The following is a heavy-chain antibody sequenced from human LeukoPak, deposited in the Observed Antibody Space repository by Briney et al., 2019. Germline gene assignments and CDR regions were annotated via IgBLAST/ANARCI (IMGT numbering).Heavy chain of an antibody. J-gene: IGHJ6*02. CDR2: ISYDGSNK. CDR3: AKDLLWSTVTPFYSYYYGMDV. CDR1: GFTFSSYG. Sequence: GGSLRLSCAASGFTFSSYGMHWVRQAPGKGLEWVAVISYDGSNKYYADSVKGRFTISRDNSKNTLYLQMNSLRAEDTAVYYCAKDLLWSTVTPFYSYYYGMDVWGQGTTVTVSS. D-gene: IGHD4-17*01. V-gene: IGHV3-30*18.